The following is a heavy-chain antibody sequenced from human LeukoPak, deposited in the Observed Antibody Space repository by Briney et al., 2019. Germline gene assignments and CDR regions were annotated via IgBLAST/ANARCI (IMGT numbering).Heavy chain of an antibody. Sequence: GGSLRLSCVASGFILENHAMSWIRQAPGKGLEWVSGTSSNGEVKYYADSVKGRFTVSRDNSKDTLYLQMDSPGVEDTAMYYCARDFNWNEPYYFDYWGPGTLVTVSS. V-gene: IGHV3-23*01. D-gene: IGHD1-1*01. CDR3: ARDFNWNEPYYFDY. J-gene: IGHJ4*02. CDR2: TSSNGEVK. CDR1: GFILENHA.